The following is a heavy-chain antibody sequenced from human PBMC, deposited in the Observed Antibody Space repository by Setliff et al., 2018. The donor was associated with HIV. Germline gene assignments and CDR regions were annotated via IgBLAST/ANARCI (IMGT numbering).Heavy chain of an antibody. CDR1: GFTFSGNC. J-gene: IGHJ4*02. V-gene: IGHV3-7*03. CDR2: INQDESKK. Sequence: PGGSLRLSCAASGFTFSGNCMSWVRQAPGKGLEWVANINQDESKKYHADSVKGRFTISRDNAKNSLYLQLNSLRPEDTAVYYCASGRGAVAGSPGFEYWGQGTLVTVSS. D-gene: IGHD6-19*01. CDR3: ASGRGAVAGSPGFEY.